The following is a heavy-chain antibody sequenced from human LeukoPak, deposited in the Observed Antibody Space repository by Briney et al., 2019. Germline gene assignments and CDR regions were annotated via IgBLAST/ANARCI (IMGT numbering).Heavy chain of an antibody. CDR2: INHSGST. D-gene: IGHD3-3*01. CDR1: GGSFSGYY. V-gene: IGHV4-34*01. Sequence: SETLSLTCAVYGGSFSGYYWSWIRQPPGQGLEWIGEINHSGSTNYNPSLKSRVTISVDTSQNPFSLKLSSVTAADTAVYYCAGNYDFWSGYWALRAFDIWGQGTMVTVSS. J-gene: IGHJ3*02. CDR3: AGNYDFWSGYWALRAFDI.